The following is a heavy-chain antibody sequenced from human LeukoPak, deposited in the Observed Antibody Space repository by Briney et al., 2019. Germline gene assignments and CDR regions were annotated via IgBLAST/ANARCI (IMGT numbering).Heavy chain of an antibody. CDR2: IGASGDST. CDR1: GFTFSSYA. D-gene: IGHD3-10*01. Sequence: GGSLRLSCAASGFTFSSYAMSWVRQAPGKGLEWVSGIGASGDSTYYADSVKGRFTISRDNAKNSPYLQMNSLRAEDTAVYYCARESTMVRGEDYWGQGTLVTVSS. V-gene: IGHV3-23*01. J-gene: IGHJ4*02. CDR3: ARESTMVRGEDY.